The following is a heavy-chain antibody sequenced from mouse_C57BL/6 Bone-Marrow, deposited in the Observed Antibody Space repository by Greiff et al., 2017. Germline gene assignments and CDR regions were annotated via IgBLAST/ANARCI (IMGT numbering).Heavy chain of an antibody. CDR3: ASPYDYDTWFAY. V-gene: IGHV2-2*01. CDR2: IWSGGST. J-gene: IGHJ3*01. CDR1: GFSLTSYG. D-gene: IGHD2-4*01. Sequence: VQLQQSGPGLVQPSQSLSITCTVSGFSLTSYGVHWVRQSPGKGLEWLGVIWSGGSTDYNAAFISRLSISKDNSKSQVFFKMISLQADDTAIYYCASPYDYDTWFAYWGQGTLVTVSA.